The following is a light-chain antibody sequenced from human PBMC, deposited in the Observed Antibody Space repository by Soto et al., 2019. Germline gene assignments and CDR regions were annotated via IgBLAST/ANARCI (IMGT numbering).Light chain of an antibody. J-gene: IGKJ3*01. V-gene: IGKV1-9*01. CDR2: AAS. CDR1: QGISSY. CDR3: LHLNSYAPDT. Sequence: DIQLTQSPSFLSASVGDRVTITCRASQGISSYLAWYQQKPGKAHKLLIFAASTLQNGVPSRFSGSGSGTEFPLTISSLQPEDFATYYCLHLNSYAPDTFGPGTKVDIK.